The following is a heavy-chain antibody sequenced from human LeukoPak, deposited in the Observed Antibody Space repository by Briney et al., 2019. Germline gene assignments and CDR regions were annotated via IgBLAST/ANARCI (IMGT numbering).Heavy chain of an antibody. CDR2: IYHSGST. CDR1: GGSISSSNW. D-gene: IGHD3-9*01. Sequence: SETLSLTCAVSGGSISSSNWWSWVRQPPGKGLEWIGEIYHSGSTNYNPSLKSRVTISVDKSKNQFSLKLSSVTAADTAVYYCARVHYDTLTGTVNFDYWGQGTLVTVSS. J-gene: IGHJ4*02. V-gene: IGHV4-4*02. CDR3: ARVHYDTLTGTVNFDY.